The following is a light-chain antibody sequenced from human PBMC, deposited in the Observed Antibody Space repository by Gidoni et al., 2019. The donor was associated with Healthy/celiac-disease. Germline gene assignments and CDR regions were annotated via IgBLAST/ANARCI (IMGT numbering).Light chain of an antibody. CDR2: DAS. J-gene: IGKJ4*01. V-gene: IGKV3-11*01. CDR1: QRVSSY. Sequence: EIVFTQSPATLSMSPGERATLSCRASQRVSSYLAWYQQKPGQAPRLLIYDASNRATGIPARFSGSGSGTDFTFTISSLEPEDFAVYYCQQRSNWPPKLTFGGGTKVEIK. CDR3: QQRSNWPPKLT.